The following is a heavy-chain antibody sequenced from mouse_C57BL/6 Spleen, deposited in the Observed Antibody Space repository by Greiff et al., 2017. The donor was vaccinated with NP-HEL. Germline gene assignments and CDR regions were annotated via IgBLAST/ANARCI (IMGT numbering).Heavy chain of an antibody. Sequence: QVQLKQSGAELVRPGASVTLSCKASGYTFTDYEMHWVKQTPVHGLEWIGAIDPETGGTAYNQKFKGKATLTADKSSSTAYMELRSLTSEDSAVYYCTRGGGSSYVGYFDVWGTGTTVTVSS. J-gene: IGHJ1*03. CDR3: TRGGGSSYVGYFDV. V-gene: IGHV1-15*01. CDR2: IDPETGGT. D-gene: IGHD1-1*01. CDR1: GYTFTDYE.